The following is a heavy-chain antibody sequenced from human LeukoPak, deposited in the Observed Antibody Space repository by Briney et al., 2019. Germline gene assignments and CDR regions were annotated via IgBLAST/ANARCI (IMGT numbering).Heavy chain of an antibody. V-gene: IGHV4-38-2*02. Sequence: SETLSLTCTVSGYSISSGYYWGWIRQPPGKGLEWIGSIYHSGSTYYNPSLKSRVAISVHTSKNQFSLKLSSVPAADTAVYYCARKTIFGVVIAPSFDYWGQGTLVTVSS. D-gene: IGHD3-3*01. CDR2: IYHSGST. CDR3: ARKTIFGVVIAPSFDY. CDR1: GYSISSGYY. J-gene: IGHJ4*02.